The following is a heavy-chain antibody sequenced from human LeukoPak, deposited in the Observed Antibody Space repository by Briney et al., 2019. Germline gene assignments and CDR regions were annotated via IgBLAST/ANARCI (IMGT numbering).Heavy chain of an antibody. V-gene: IGHV4-59*01. J-gene: IGHJ4*02. Sequence: PSETLSLTCTVSGGSISSYYWSWIRQPPGKGLEWIGYIYYSGSTNYNPSLKSRVTISVDTSKNQFSLKLSSVTAADTAVYYCARGSYQPSYFDYWGQGTLVTVSS. CDR3: ARGSYQPSYFDY. CDR2: IYYSGST. CDR1: GGSISSYY. D-gene: IGHD1-26*01.